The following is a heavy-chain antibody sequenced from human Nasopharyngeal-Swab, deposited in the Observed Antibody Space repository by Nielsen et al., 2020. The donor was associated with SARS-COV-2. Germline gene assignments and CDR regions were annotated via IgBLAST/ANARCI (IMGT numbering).Heavy chain of an antibody. Sequence: GESLKIACAASGFTVSSNYMSWVRQAPGKGLEWVSAMYSGGSTYYADSAKGRFTISRDNSKNTLYLQMNSLRAEDTAVYYCARGGYYYDSSGYYPIGYYYGMDVWGQGTTVTVSS. J-gene: IGHJ6*02. CDR3: ARGGYYYDSSGYYPIGYYYGMDV. D-gene: IGHD3-22*01. CDR2: MYSGGST. V-gene: IGHV3-53*01. CDR1: GFTVSSNY.